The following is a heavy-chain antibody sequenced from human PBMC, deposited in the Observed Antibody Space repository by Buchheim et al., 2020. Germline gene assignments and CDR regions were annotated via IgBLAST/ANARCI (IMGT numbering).Heavy chain of an antibody. CDR3: VRWPSGSPAFAYHFYGMDV. V-gene: IGHV1-8*01. CDR2: INPSTDDT. J-gene: IGHJ6*02. Sequence: QVQLVQSGAEVKKPGASVKVSCKTSGYSFTTYGIHWVRQAPGQGLEWLGWINPSTDDTGYAQKFQGRLTMTTSTSISTAYMELSGLRSDDTAVYYCVRWPSGSPAFAYHFYGMDVWGQGTT. CDR1: GYSFTTYG. D-gene: IGHD3-16*01.